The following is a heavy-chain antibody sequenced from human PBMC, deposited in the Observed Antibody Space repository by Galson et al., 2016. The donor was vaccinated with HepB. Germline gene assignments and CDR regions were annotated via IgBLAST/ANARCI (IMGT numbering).Heavy chain of an antibody. J-gene: IGHJ4*02. CDR1: GFTFSSYA. D-gene: IGHD3-16*02. CDR2: ISFDGSNK. V-gene: IGHV3-30-3*01. CDR3: ARDDDYVWGTYRYTRTVPQYYFDY. Sequence: SLRLSCAASGFTFSSYAMHWVRQAPGKGLEWVGVISFDGSNKIYADSVKGRLTISRDQSKKTLYMQMNSRRAEDTAVYYCARDDDYVWGTYRYTRTVPQYYFDYWGQGTLVTVSS.